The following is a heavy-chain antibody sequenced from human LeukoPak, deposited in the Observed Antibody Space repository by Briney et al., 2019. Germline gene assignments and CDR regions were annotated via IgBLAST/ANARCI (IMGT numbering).Heavy chain of an antibody. CDR2: ISYSGSA. J-gene: IGHJ5*02. Sequence: SETLSLTRTVSGGSVSSGLNKWSWIRQPPGKELEWIGDISYSGSASYNPSLRSRVTISLDTSTNQFSLTLGSVTAADTAVYYCAREAECSGGSCYSYGWFDPWGQGTQVIVSS. CDR3: AREAECSGGSCYSYGWFDP. D-gene: IGHD2-15*01. CDR1: GGSVSSGLNK. V-gene: IGHV4-61*01.